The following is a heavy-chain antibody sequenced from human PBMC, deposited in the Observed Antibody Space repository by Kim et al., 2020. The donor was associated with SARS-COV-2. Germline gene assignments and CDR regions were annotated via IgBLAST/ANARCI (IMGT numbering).Heavy chain of an antibody. CDR3: ARGPDYGGNPSFLDY. V-gene: IGHV3-21*01. CDR1: GFTFSSYS. CDR2: ISSSSSYI. Sequence: GGSLRLSCAASGFTFSSYSMNWVRQAPGKGLEWVSSISSSSSYIYYADSVKGRFTISRDNAKNSLYLQMNSLRAEDTAVYYCARGPDYGGNPSFLDYWGQGTLVTVSS. J-gene: IGHJ4*02. D-gene: IGHD4-17*01.